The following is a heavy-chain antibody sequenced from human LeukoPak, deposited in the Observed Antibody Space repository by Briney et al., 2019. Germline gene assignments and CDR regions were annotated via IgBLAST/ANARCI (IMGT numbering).Heavy chain of an antibody. D-gene: IGHD6-19*01. CDR3: ARPRAWSYFDF. V-gene: IGHV3-7*01. CDR1: GFTFSSYA. J-gene: IGHJ4*02. Sequence: GSLRLSCAASGFTFSSYAMSWVRQAPGKGLEWVANIKGDGSETSYVDSVKGRFSISRDNAKNSFYLQMNSLRAEDTAVYYCARPRAWSYFDFWGQGTLVTVSS. CDR2: IKGDGSET.